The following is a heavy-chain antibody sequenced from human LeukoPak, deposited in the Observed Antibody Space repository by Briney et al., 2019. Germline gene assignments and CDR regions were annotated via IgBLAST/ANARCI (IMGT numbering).Heavy chain of an antibody. CDR1: GYTFTIYA. Sequence: RASVNVSFKASGYTFTIYAMHWVRPAPGQRLEWMGCINAGNGNTKYSQKFQGRVTITRNTSASIAYMELISMRTEDTAVYYCARGAVGRQGYFQDWGQGTLVTVSS. CDR2: INAGNGNT. V-gene: IGHV1-3*01. D-gene: IGHD2-15*01. J-gene: IGHJ1*01. CDR3: ARGAVGRQGYFQD.